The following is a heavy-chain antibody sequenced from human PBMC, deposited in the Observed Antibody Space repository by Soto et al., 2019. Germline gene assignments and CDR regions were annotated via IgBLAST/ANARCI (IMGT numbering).Heavy chain of an antibody. V-gene: IGHV3-30*18. Sequence: PGGSLRLSCAASGFTFSSYGMHWVRQAPGKGLEWVAVISYDGSNKYYADSVKGRFTISRDNSKNTLYLQMNSLRAEDTAVYYCAKGSSGWVFSGYWGQGTLVTVSS. J-gene: IGHJ4*02. CDR3: AKGSSGWVFSGY. CDR1: GFTFSSYG. CDR2: ISYDGSNK. D-gene: IGHD6-19*01.